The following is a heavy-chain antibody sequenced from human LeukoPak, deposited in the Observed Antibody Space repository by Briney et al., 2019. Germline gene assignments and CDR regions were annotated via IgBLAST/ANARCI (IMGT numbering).Heavy chain of an antibody. D-gene: IGHD3-10*01. V-gene: IGHV5-51*01. CDR1: GYSFTSYW. Sequence: GESLKTSCKGSGYSFTSYWIGWVRQMPGKGLEWMGIIYPGDSDTRYSPSFQGQVTISADKSISTAYLQWSSLKASDTAMYYCARPMVRGVIQSWFDPWGQGTLVTVSS. CDR3: ARPMVRGVIQSWFDP. J-gene: IGHJ5*02. CDR2: IYPGDSDT.